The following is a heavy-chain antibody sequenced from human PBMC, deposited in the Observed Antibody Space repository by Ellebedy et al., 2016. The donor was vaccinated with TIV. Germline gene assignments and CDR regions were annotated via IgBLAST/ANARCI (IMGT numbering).Heavy chain of an antibody. Sequence: ASVKVSCKASGVIFSRYAISWVRQAPGQGLEWMGRVFPILGMTNYAQKFQGTVTITADKSTTTAYMELSSLKFDDTAVYYCATDLRYCTNGVCIKRNDAFDIWGQGTMVTVSS. D-gene: IGHD2-8*01. V-gene: IGHV1-69*04. CDR2: VFPILGMT. J-gene: IGHJ3*02. CDR3: ATDLRYCTNGVCIKRNDAFDI. CDR1: GVIFSRYA.